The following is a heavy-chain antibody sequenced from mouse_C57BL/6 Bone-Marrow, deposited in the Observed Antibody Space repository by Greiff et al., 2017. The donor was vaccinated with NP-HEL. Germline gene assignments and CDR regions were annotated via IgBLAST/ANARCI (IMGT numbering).Heavy chain of an antibody. Sequence: VKLQQPGAELVMPGASVKLSCKASGYTFTSYWMHWVKQRPGQGLEWIGEIDPSDSYTNYNQKFKGKSTLTVDKSSSTAYMQLSSLTSEDSAVYYCALDSSGYPFAYWGQGTLVTVSA. V-gene: IGHV1-69*01. CDR3: ALDSSGYPFAY. J-gene: IGHJ3*01. D-gene: IGHD3-2*02. CDR1: GYTFTSYW. CDR2: IDPSDSYT.